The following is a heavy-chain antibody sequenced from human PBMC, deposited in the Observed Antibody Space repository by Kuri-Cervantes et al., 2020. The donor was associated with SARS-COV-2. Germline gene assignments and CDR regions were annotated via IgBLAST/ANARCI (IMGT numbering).Heavy chain of an antibody. CDR1: GFTVSTNF. CDR2: LNPGGAT. Sequence: GGSMTPSCVVSGFTVSTNFMNFFRQSAGKGLEWVSSLNPGGATFYADSVKGRFTISTDTSKNMVFLQMNNLRVDDTAVYYCARGMAGTPRYFDCWGRGTLVTVSS. J-gene: IGHJ4*01. D-gene: IGHD5-24*01. CDR3: ARGMAGTPRYFDC. V-gene: IGHV3-53*01.